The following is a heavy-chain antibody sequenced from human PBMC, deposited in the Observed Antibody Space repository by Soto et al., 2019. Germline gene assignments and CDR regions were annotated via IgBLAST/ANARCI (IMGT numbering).Heavy chain of an antibody. CDR2: IYNSGST. CDR1: GDSISNGGYY. Sequence: QVQLQESGPGLVKPSQTLSLTGTVSGDSISNGGYYWSWIRQHPGKGLEWIGYIYNSGSTYYNPSLKSRITISANTSKNQFSLKVSSVTAADTAVYYCARSSRSYFEYWGQGTLVTVSS. J-gene: IGHJ4*02. V-gene: IGHV4-31*03. CDR3: ARSSRSYFEY.